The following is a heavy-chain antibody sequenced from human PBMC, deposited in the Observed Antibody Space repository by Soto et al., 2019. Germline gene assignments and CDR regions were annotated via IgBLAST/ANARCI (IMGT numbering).Heavy chain of an antibody. CDR1: GGSISSYY. CDR2: IYYSGST. V-gene: IGHV4-59*01. J-gene: IGHJ6*03. Sequence: SETLSLTCTVSGGSISSYYWSWIRQPPGKGLEWIGYIYYSGSTNYNPSLKSRVTISVDTSKNQFSLKLSSVTAADTAVYYCARLGYDLHYYYYMDVWGKGTTVTVSS. CDR3: ARLGYDLHYYYYMDV. D-gene: IGHD5-12*01.